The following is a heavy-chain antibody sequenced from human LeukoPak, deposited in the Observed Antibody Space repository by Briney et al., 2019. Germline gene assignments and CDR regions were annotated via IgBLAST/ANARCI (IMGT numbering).Heavy chain of an antibody. Sequence: PGGSLRLSCAASGFTVSSNYMSWVRQAPGKGLEWVSVIYSGGSTYYADSVKGRFTISRDNSKNTLYLQMNSLRAEDTAVYYCAKAKRDYYDSSGYYYGDAFDIWGQGTMVTVSS. D-gene: IGHD3-22*01. CDR2: IYSGGST. CDR1: GFTVSSNY. CDR3: AKAKRDYYDSSGYYYGDAFDI. J-gene: IGHJ3*02. V-gene: IGHV3-53*01.